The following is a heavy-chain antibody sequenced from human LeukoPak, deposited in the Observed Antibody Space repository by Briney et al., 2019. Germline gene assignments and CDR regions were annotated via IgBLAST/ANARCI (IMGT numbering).Heavy chain of an antibody. D-gene: IGHD2-2*01. J-gene: IGHJ5*02. CDR2: MNPNSGNT. CDR3: ARRRYCSSTSCYARWFDP. Sequence: ASVKVSCKASGYTFTSYDINWVRQATGQGLEWMGWMNPNSGNTGYAQKFQGRVTMTRNTSISTAYMELSSLRSEDTAVYYCARRRYCSSTSCYARWFDPWGQGTLVTVSS. CDR1: GYTFTSYD. V-gene: IGHV1-8*01.